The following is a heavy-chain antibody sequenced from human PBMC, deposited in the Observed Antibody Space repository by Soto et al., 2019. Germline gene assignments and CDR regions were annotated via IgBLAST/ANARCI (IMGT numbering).Heavy chain of an antibody. V-gene: IGHV3-23*01. CDR1: GFTFSSYS. D-gene: IGHD4-17*01. CDR2: LSGSGASI. Sequence: GGSLRLSCAASGFTFSSYSMNWVRQAPGKGLEWVSALSGSGASIYYADSVKGRFTISRDNSRNTLYLQMNSLRADDTAVYYCARVSTVTTGDFDYWGQGTLVTVSS. J-gene: IGHJ4*02. CDR3: ARVSTVTTGDFDY.